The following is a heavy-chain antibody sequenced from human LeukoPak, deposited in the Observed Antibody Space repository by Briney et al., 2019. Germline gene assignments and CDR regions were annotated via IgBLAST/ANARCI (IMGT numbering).Heavy chain of an antibody. CDR2: IYHSGST. J-gene: IGHJ1*01. V-gene: IGHV4-38-2*02. CDR1: GYSISSGYY. D-gene: IGHD2-2*02. CDR3: ARDTSHTPSVEYFPH. Sequence: PSETRPLTCAVSGYSISSGYYWGWIRQPPGKGLEWIGSIYHSGSTYYNPSLKSRVTISVDTSKNQFSLKLSSVTAADTAVYYCARDTSHTPSVEYFPHWGQGTLVTVSS.